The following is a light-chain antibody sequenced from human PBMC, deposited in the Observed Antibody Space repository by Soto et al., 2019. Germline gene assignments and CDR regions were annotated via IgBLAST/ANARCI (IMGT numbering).Light chain of an antibody. CDR1: QVISNY. CDR3: QKYNSAPWT. CDR2: AAS. Sequence: DIQMTQSPSSLSASVGDRVTITCRASQVISNYLAWYQQKPGKVPKLLIYAASTLQSGVPFRFSGSGSGTYFTFTISSLQPEDVATYYCQKYNSAPWTFGQGTKVEIK. V-gene: IGKV1-27*01. J-gene: IGKJ1*01.